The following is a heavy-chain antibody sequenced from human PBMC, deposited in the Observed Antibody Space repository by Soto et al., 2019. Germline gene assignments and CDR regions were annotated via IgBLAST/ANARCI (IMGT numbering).Heavy chain of an antibody. V-gene: IGHV4-4*07. CDR1: GGSISGYY. J-gene: IGHJ4*02. Sequence: EQLQESGPGLVKPSETLSLTCTVSGGSISGYYWSWIRQPAGKGLEWIGRMYNSERTNYNPSLKSRVTMSMDTSKNQFSLKLTSVTAADTAVYFCAREPLAHSYFDLWGQGTLVTVSS. CDR2: MYNSERT. CDR3: AREPLAHSYFDL.